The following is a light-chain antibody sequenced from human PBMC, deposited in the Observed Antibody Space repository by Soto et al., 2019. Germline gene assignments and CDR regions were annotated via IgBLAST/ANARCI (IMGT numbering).Light chain of an antibody. CDR3: QQYNSYSPT. CDR1: QSISSW. CDR2: DAS. V-gene: IGKV1-5*01. J-gene: IGKJ1*01. Sequence: DIQMTQSPSTLSASVGDRVTITCWASQSISSWLAWYQQKPGKAPKLLICDASTLEGGVPSRFSGSGSGTEFTLTISSLQPDDFATYYCQQYNSYSPTFGQGTKVEIK.